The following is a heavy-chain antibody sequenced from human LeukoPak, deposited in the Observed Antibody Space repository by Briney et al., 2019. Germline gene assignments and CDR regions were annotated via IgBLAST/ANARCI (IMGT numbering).Heavy chain of an antibody. D-gene: IGHD4-17*01. CDR1: GGSFSGYY. Sequence: PSETLSLTCAVYGGSFSGYYWSWIRQPPGKGLEWIGEINHSGSTNYNPSLKSRVTISVDTSKNQFSLKLSSATAADTAVYYCARGAVGVTIRYDYWGQGTLVTVSS. J-gene: IGHJ4*02. V-gene: IGHV4-34*01. CDR2: INHSGST. CDR3: ARGAVGVTIRYDY.